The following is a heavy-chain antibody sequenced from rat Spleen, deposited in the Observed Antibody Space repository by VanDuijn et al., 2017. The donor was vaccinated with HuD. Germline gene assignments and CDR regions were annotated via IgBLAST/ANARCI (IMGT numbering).Heavy chain of an antibody. CDR1: GFTFSSYW. CDR2: INTDGGST. J-gene: IGHJ2*01. CDR3: ATGIDY. V-gene: IGHV5-58*01. Sequence: EVQLKESGPGLVQPSQTLSLTCTVSGFTFSSYWMYWIRQAPGKGLEWVSSINTDGGSTYYPDSVKGRFTISRDNAENTVYLQMNSLRSEDTATYYCATGIDYWGQGVMVTVSS. D-gene: IGHD5-1*01.